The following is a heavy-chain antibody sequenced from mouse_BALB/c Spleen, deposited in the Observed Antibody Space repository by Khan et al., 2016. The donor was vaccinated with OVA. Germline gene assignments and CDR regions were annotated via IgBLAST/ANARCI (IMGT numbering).Heavy chain of an antibody. V-gene: IGHV2-9*02. J-gene: IGHJ4*01. CDR1: GFALTSYG. CDR3: ARFYAPYYAMDF. Sequence: VQLQESGPGLVAPSQSLSITCTVSGFALTSYGGNWVRQPPGKGLEWLGGIWAGGSINYNSALMSRLSISTGNSKSKVFLKMTSVQPYDTAMYYLARFYAPYYAMDFWGHRTSVTVSS. CDR2: IWAGGSI. D-gene: IGHD2-3*01.